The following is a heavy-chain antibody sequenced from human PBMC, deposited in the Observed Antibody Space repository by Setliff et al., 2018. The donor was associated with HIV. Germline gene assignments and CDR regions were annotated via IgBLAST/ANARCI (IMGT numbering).Heavy chain of an antibody. CDR1: GYTFTNYA. CDR3: ARALSYGSGTYSAAGF. D-gene: IGHD3-10*01. Sequence: ASVKVSCKASGYTFTNYAIHWVRQAPGQGLEWMGWINAGNGNTESSKKFQGRVTVTRETSATTAYMELSSLTPEDTAIYFCARALSYGSGTYSAAGFWGQGTLVTVSS. J-gene: IGHJ4*02. V-gene: IGHV1-3*01. CDR2: INAGNGNT.